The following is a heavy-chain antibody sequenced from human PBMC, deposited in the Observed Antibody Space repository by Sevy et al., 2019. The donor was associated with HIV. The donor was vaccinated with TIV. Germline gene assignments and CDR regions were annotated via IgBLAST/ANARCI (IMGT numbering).Heavy chain of an antibody. CDR3: AKFLYDYSNYRYYYYGMDV. CDR2: ISGSGGST. D-gene: IGHD4-4*01. J-gene: IGHJ6*02. CDR1: GFTFSSYA. V-gene: IGHV3-23*01. Sequence: GSLRLSCAASGFTFSSYAMSWVRQAPGKGLEWVSAISGSGGSTYYADSVKGRFTISRDNSKNTLYLQMNSLRAEDTAVYYCAKFLYDYSNYRYYYYGMDVWGQGTTVTVSS.